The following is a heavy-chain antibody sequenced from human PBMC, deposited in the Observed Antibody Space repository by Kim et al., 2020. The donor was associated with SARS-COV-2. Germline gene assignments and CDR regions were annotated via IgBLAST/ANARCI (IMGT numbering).Heavy chain of an antibody. CDR2: IYYSGST. D-gene: IGHD2-2*01. J-gene: IGHJ3*01. CDR1: GGSISNYY. CDR3: ARGIYGACSSCSFPVDAF. V-gene: IGHV4-59*01. Sequence: SETLSLTCTVSGGSISNYYWSWIRQPPGKGLEWIGYIYYSGSTNYNPSLKSRVTMSVNTAKIQFSLKLSSVTAADTAVYFCARGIYGACSSCSFPVDAF.